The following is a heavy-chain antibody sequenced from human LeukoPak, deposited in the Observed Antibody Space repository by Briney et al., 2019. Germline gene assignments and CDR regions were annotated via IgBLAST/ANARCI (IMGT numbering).Heavy chain of an antibody. D-gene: IGHD2-2*01. CDR2: INHSGST. CDR1: GASFNDYF. J-gene: IGHJ6*02. V-gene: IGHV4-34*01. Sequence: PSETLSLTCSVSGASFNDYFWSWIRQPPGKGQEWVGEINHSGSTYYNPSVKGRVTISIDTSKNQFSLKLTSVTAADTTVYYCARRGPGYCSTTRGNYHYYGMDVWGQGTTVTVSS. CDR3: ARRGPGYCSTTRGNYHYYGMDV.